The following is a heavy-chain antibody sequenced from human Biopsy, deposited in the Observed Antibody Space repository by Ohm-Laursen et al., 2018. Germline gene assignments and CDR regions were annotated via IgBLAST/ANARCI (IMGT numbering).Heavy chain of an antibody. V-gene: IGHV4-59*11. Sequence: PPGTLSLTCAASGDSISFPYWGWFRQPPGKGLEYIGSTHDTGTTDYSPSLKTRVSLSVDTSTKVFSLILSSVTAADTAVYYCAAGATWLVHYWGQGTLVIVSS. D-gene: IGHD6-19*01. CDR3: AAGATWLVHY. J-gene: IGHJ4*02. CDR2: THDTGTT. CDR1: GDSISFPY.